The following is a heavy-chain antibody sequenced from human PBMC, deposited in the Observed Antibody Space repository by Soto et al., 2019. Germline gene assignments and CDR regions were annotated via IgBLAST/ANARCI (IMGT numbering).Heavy chain of an antibody. CDR2: IYTSGST. J-gene: IGHJ4*02. V-gene: IGHV4-4*07. CDR1: GGSISSYY. CDR3: ARACSSNSCYDVFDY. D-gene: IGHD2-2*01. Sequence: SETLSLTCTVSGGSISSYYWSWIRQPAGKGLEWIGRIYTSGSTNYNPSLKSRVTMSVDTSKNPFSLKLSSVTAADTAVYYCARACSSNSCYDVFDYWGQGTLVTVSS.